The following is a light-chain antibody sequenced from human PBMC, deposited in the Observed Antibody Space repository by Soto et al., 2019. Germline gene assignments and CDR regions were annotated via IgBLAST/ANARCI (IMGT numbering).Light chain of an antibody. Sequence: QLVLTQSPSASASLGASVKLTCTLLSGHSNYAIAWHQQQSEKGPRYLMKLNSDGSHSKGDGIPDRFAGSSSGAERYLTISSLQSEDEADYYCQTWGSGIVVFGGGTKLTVL. CDR2: LNSDGSH. J-gene: IGLJ2*01. CDR3: QTWGSGIVV. CDR1: SGHSNYA. V-gene: IGLV4-69*01.